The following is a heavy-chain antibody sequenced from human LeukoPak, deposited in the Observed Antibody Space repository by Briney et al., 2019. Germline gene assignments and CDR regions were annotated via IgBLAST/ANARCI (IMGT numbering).Heavy chain of an antibody. D-gene: IGHD5-12*01. CDR2: IYYSGST. CDR3: ARSCRILDIVATIRARLGGNGFDI. CDR1: GGSISSSSYY. J-gene: IGHJ3*02. V-gene: IGHV4-39*07. Sequence: PSETLSLTCTVSGGSISSSSYYWGWIRQPPGKGLEWLGSIYYSGSTYYNPSLKSRIIISVDTSKNQFSLKLSSVTAADKAVYYCARSCRILDIVATIRARLGGNGFDIWGQGTMVTVSS.